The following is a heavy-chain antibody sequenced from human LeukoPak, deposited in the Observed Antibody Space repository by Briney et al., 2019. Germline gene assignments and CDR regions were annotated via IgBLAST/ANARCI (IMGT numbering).Heavy chain of an antibody. Sequence: PSETLSLTCTVSGGSVSSGSYYWSWIRQPPGKGLEWIGYIYYSGSTNYNPSLKSRVTISVDTSKNQFSLKLSSVTAADTAVYYCAREITMVRGVSHAFDIWGQGTMVTVSS. D-gene: IGHD3-10*01. CDR3: AREITMVRGVSHAFDI. CDR1: GGSVSSGSYY. V-gene: IGHV4-61*01. J-gene: IGHJ3*02. CDR2: IYYSGST.